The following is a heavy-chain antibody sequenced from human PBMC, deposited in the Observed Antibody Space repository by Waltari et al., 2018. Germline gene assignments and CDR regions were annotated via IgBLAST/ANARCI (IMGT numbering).Heavy chain of an antibody. J-gene: IGHJ4*02. Sequence: EVQLVESGGVVVQPGGSLRLSCAGSGFTFDDYTMHWARQAPGKGLEWVSLISWDGGSTYYADSVKGRFTISRDNSKNSLYLQMNSLRTEDTALYYCAKGPSIVYFDYWGQGTLVTVSS. CDR1: GFTFDDYT. V-gene: IGHV3-43*01. CDR3: AKGPSIVYFDY. D-gene: IGHD3-16*02. CDR2: ISWDGGST.